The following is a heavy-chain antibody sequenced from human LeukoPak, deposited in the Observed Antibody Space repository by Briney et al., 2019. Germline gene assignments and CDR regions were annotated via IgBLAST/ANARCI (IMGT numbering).Heavy chain of an antibody. D-gene: IGHD3-10*02. CDR2: IYYSGST. V-gene: IGHV4-28*01. CDR3: ARRAPMFSYFDY. CDR1: GYSISGSNW. J-gene: IGHJ4*02. Sequence: SDTLSLTCAVSGYSISGSNWWGWIRQPPGKGQEWIGYIYYSGSTYYNPSLTGRVTMSVDTSKNQFSLRLSSVTAVDTAVYYCARRAPMFSYFDYWGQGTLVTASS.